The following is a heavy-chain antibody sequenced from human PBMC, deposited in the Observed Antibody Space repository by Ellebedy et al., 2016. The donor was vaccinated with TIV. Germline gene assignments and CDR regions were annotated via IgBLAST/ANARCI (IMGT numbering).Heavy chain of an antibody. D-gene: IGHD3-22*01. V-gene: IGHV3-73*01. J-gene: IGHJ4*02. CDR1: GSTFSGSA. CDR3: AITYYYDSSGYTIDD. Sequence: GESLKISCAASGSTFSGSAMHWVRQASGKGLEWVGRIRSKANSYATEYTASVNGRFTISRDDSKNPAYLQMNSLETEDTAVYYCAITYYYDSSGYTIDDWGQGTLVTVTS. CDR2: IRSKANSYAT.